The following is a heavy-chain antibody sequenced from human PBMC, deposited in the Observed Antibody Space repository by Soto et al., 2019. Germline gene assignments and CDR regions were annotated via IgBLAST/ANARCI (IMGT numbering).Heavy chain of an antibody. Sequence: QVQLVQSGAEVKKPGASVKVSCKTSGYTFTSYHLSWVRQAPGQGLEWMGCISAYNTNTNYAQKFQGRVTMTTDTLTSTAYMELRSLRSDDTAVYYCARDTPPTDYWGQGTLVTVSS. CDR1: GYTFTSYH. J-gene: IGHJ4*02. CDR2: ISAYNTNT. CDR3: ARDTPPTDY. V-gene: IGHV1-18*01.